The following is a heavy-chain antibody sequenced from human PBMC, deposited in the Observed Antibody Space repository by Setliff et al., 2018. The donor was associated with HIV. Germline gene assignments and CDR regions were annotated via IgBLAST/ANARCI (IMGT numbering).Heavy chain of an antibody. Sequence: SETLSLTCTVSGGSFRVYYWTWVRQPPGKGLEWIGNMYYGGSTNSNPSLKSRVTISVDTSKHQCSLKLSSVTAADTAMYFCAAGSPSPFGFDIWGHGAMVTVSS. CDR3: AAGSPSPFGFDI. D-gene: IGHD3-10*01. J-gene: IGHJ3*02. CDR2: MYYGGST. CDR1: GGSFRVYY. V-gene: IGHV4-59*12.